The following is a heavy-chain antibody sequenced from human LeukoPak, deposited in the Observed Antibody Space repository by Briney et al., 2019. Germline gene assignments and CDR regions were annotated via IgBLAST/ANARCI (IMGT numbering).Heavy chain of an antibody. D-gene: IGHD2-2*01. CDR1: GYTLTELS. Sequence: EASVKVSCKVSGYTLTELSMHWVRQAPGKGRECMGGFDLEDGETIYAQKFQGRVTMTEDTSTDTAYMELSSLRSEDTAVYYCATVFIAPPDCSSTSCHHNWFDPWGQGTLVTVSS. CDR2: FDLEDGET. V-gene: IGHV1-24*01. CDR3: ATVFIAPPDCSSTSCHHNWFDP. J-gene: IGHJ5*02.